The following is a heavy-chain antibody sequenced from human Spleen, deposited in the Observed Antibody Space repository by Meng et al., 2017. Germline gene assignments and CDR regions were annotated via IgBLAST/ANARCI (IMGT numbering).Heavy chain of an antibody. CDR3: AREKSPGHFDY. CDR2: INCYTSGT. Sequence: QVQLGQSGAEVKKPGASVKVSCKASGYTFTSYGLSWVRQAPGQGLEWLGTINCYTSGTAYARKFQGRITLTRDTSTTTVYMDLGSLGSDDTAFYYCAREKSPGHFDYFGQGILVIVSS. CDR1: GYTFTSYG. V-gene: IGHV1-18*01. J-gene: IGHJ4*02.